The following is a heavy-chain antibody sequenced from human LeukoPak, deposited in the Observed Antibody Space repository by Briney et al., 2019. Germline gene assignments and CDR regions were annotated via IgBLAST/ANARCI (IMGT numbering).Heavy chain of an antibody. CDR3: ARRYINSYGDYFDC. Sequence: AASVKVSCKASGYTFTSYDINWVRQATGQGLEWMGWMNPNSGNTGYAQKFQGRVTMTTDTSTSTAYMELRSLRSDDTAVYYCARRYINSYGDYFDCWGQGTLVTVSS. CDR1: GYTFTSYD. CDR2: MNPNSGNT. J-gene: IGHJ4*02. V-gene: IGHV1-8*01. D-gene: IGHD5-18*01.